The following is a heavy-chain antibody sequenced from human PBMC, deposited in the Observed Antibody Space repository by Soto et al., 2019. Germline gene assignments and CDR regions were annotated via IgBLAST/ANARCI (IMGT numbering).Heavy chain of an antibody. D-gene: IGHD6-19*01. J-gene: IGHJ6*02. CDR1: GGSISSSSYY. CDR2: IYYSGST. CDR3: ARDQNRGLPYSSGWNPVVLYGMDV. Sequence: SETLSLTCTVSGGSISSSSYYWGWIRQPPGKGLEWIGSIYYSGSTYYNPSLKSRVTISVDTSKNQFSLKLSSVTAADTAVYYCARDQNRGLPYSSGWNPVVLYGMDVWGQGTTVTVSS. V-gene: IGHV4-39*07.